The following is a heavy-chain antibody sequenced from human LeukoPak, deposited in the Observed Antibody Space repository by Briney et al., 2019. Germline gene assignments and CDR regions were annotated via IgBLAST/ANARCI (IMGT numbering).Heavy chain of an antibody. D-gene: IGHD1-26*01. CDR1: GGSFSGYY. V-gene: IGHV4-34*01. CDR2: INHSGST. J-gene: IGHJ6*02. Sequence: PSETLSLTCAVYGGSFSGYYWSWVRQPPGKGLEWIGEINHSGSTNYNPSLKSRVTISVDASKNQFSLKLSSVTAADTAVYYCAKDQGLDPYSSDGMDVWGQGTTVTVSS. CDR3: AKDQGLDPYSSDGMDV.